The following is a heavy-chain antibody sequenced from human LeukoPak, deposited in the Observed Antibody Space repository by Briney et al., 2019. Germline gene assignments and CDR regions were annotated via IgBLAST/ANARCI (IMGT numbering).Heavy chain of an antibody. CDR3: ARSGGIPNYDILTGYYRGDDAFDI. J-gene: IGHJ3*02. CDR2: INHSGST. D-gene: IGHD3-9*01. V-gene: IGHV4-34*01. CDR1: GGSFSGYY. Sequence: KPSETLSLTCAVYGGSFSGYYWSWIRQPPGKGLEWIGEINHSGSTNYNPSLKSRVTISVDTSKNQFSLKLSSVTAADTAVYYCARSGGIPNYDILTGYYRGDDAFDIWGQGTMVTVSS.